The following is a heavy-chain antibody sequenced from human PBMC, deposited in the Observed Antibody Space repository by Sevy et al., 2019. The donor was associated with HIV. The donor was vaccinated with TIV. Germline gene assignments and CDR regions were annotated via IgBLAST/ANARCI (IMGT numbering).Heavy chain of an antibody. CDR1: GFIFSSFA. CDR3: AKKMGGGSGMAFLIDY. V-gene: IGHV3-23*01. J-gene: IGHJ4*02. Sequence: GGSLRLSCAASGFIFSSFAMGWVRQGPRKGLEWISVISASGDYTYYADSVKGRFTISRDNSKKTLFLQMNSLRAEDTVIFYCAKKMGGGSGMAFLIDYWGQGTLVTVSS. CDR2: ISASGDYT. D-gene: IGHD1-20*01.